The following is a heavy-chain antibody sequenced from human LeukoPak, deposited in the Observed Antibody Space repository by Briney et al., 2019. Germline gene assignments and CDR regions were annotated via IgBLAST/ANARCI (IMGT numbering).Heavy chain of an antibody. D-gene: IGHD3-10*01. CDR2: IKSKTDGGTT. J-gene: IGHJ4*02. V-gene: IGHV3-15*01. Sequence: GGSLRLSCAASGFTFSDPWMSWVRQAPGKGLEWVGRIKSKTDGGTTDYAAPVKGRFTISRDDSKNTLSLQMNSLKIEDTAVYYCTTDYGSGSYFPDYWGQGTLVTVSS. CDR3: TTDYGSGSYFPDY. CDR1: GFTFSDPW.